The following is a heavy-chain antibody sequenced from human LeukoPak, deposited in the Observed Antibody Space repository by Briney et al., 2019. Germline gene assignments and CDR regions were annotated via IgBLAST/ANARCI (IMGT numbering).Heavy chain of an antibody. Sequence: GGSLRLSCAASGFTFSSYSMNWVRQAPGKGLEWVSCISSSGTYVYYAASVKGRFTISRDNAKNSLSLQMKSRRADDAAVYYCARASSKQLAGYLPDGFDIWGQGTMVTVSS. CDR3: ARASSKQLAGYLPDGFDI. J-gene: IGHJ3*02. CDR1: GFTFSSYS. V-gene: IGHV3-21*01. CDR2: ISSSGTYV. D-gene: IGHD3-9*01.